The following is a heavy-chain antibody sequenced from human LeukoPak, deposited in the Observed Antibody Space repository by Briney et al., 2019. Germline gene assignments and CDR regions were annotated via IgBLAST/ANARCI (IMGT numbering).Heavy chain of an antibody. Sequence: PSEALSLTCTGSGGSISSYYWSWIRQPPGKGLEWIGYIYYSGSTNYPPSLTTRLTMSVDTSKTQFSLKLSSVTAADTAVYYCARGAGIAVAGTWVDYWGQGTLVTVSS. CDR2: IYYSGST. V-gene: IGHV4-59*01. CDR1: GGSISSYY. J-gene: IGHJ4*02. CDR3: ARGAGIAVAGTWVDY. D-gene: IGHD6-19*01.